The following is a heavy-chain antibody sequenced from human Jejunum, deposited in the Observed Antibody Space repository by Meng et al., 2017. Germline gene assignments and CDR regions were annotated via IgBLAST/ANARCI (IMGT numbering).Heavy chain of an antibody. J-gene: IGHJ4*02. Sequence: QVQHQQGGAGLLKPSETLSLTCAVYGGSSSGFYLSWIRQPPGKGLEWIGEIHPSGSTDYNPSLKSRLTISLDTSKNQFSLSLNSATAADTGIYYCTRGTDRAKSGDYWGQGTLVTVSS. CDR3: TRGTDRAKSGDY. CDR2: IHPSGST. V-gene: IGHV4-34*01. CDR1: GGSSSGFY. D-gene: IGHD1-14*01.